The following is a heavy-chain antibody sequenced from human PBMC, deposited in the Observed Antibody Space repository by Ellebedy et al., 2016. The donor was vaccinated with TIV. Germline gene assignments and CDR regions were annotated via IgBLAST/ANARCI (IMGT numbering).Heavy chain of an antibody. CDR3: ARETYNDVDLKLWGIFDI. J-gene: IGHJ3*02. D-gene: IGHD3-10*01. V-gene: IGHV3-66*01. CDR1: ELTVTSNF. Sequence: GGSLRLSCAASELTVTSNFTSWVRQAPGKGLAWVSTIAIDSTTYYADSVKGRFTLSRDNSKNTLDIQMNSLRAEDTAVYYCARETYNDVDLKLWGIFDIWGQGTMVTVSS. CDR2: IAIDSTT.